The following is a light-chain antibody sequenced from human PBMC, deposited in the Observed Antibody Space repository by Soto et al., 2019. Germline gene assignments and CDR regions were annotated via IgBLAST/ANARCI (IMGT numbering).Light chain of an antibody. CDR2: GAS. CDR3: QQYGSSPRT. CDR1: QSVGSSF. Sequence: EIVLTQSPGTLSLSPGERATLSCRASQSVGSSFLAWYQQRPGQGPRLLIYGASSRATGIPDRFSGSGSGTDFTLSISRLEPEDFAVYYFQQYGSSPRTFGQGTKVEIK. V-gene: IGKV3-20*01. J-gene: IGKJ1*01.